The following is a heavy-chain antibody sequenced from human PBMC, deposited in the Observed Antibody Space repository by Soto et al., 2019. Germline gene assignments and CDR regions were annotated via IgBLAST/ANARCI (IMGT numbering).Heavy chain of an antibody. CDR1: GYTFSNYG. J-gene: IGHJ5*02. V-gene: IGHV1-18*01. CDR3: ARVVPGAEAWFGP. D-gene: IGHD2-2*01. Sequence: ASVKVSCKTSGYTFSNYGITWARQAPGQPLEWLGWISLYSDGANYAQKFQGRVSMTTDTSTTTAYMELRSLRSDDTAVYYCARVVPGAEAWFGPWGQGTLVTVSS. CDR2: ISLYSDGA.